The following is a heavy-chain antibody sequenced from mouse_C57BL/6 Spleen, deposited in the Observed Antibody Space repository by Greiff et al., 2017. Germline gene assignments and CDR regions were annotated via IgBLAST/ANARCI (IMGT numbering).Heavy chain of an antibody. J-gene: IGHJ4*01. CDR2: IYPSDSET. CDR1: GYTFTSYW. CDR3: ARGGSSSYYYAMDY. V-gene: IGHV1-61*01. D-gene: IGHD1-1*01. Sequence: QVQLQQPGAELVRPGSSVKLSCKASGYTFTSYWMDWVKQRPGQGLEWIGNIYPSDSETHYNQKFKDKATLTVDKSSSTAYMQLSSLTSEDSAVYYGARGGSSSYYYAMDYWGQGTSVTVSS.